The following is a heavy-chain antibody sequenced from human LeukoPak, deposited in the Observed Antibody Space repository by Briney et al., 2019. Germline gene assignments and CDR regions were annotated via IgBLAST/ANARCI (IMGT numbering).Heavy chain of an antibody. V-gene: IGHV3-30*04. CDR3: ARAQGAVAGTLFDY. J-gene: IGHJ4*02. CDR1: GFTFSSYA. Sequence: GRSLRLSCAASGFTFSSYAMHWVRQAPGKGLEWEAVISYDGSNKYYADSVKGRFTISRDNSKNTLYLQVNSLRAEDTAVYYCARAQGAVAGTLFDYWGQGTLDTVSS. D-gene: IGHD6-19*01. CDR2: ISYDGSNK.